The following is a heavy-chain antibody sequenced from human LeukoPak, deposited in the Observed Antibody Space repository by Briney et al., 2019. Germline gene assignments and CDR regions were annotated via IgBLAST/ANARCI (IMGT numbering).Heavy chain of an antibody. CDR1: GGSISSGGYY. CDR2: IYYSGST. CDR3: ARAALLLYYGMDV. D-gene: IGHD2-15*01. J-gene: IGHJ6*02. Sequence: SQTLSLTCTVSGGSISSGGYYWSWIRQHPGKGLEWIGYIYYSGSTYYNPSLKSRVTISVYTSKNQFSLKLSSVTAADTAVYFCARAALLLYYGMDVWGQGTTVTVSS. V-gene: IGHV4-31*03.